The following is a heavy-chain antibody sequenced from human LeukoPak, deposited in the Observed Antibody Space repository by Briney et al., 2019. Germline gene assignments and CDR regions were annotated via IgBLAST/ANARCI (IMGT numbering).Heavy chain of an antibody. Sequence: GGSLRLSCAASGFTFSSYAMSWVRQAPGKGVEWVSIINSGGRTYYADSVKGRFTISTDNSKNTLYLQMNSLRAEDTAVYYCARDYVWDAFDIWGQGTMVTVSS. D-gene: IGHD3-10*02. CDR3: ARDYVWDAFDI. J-gene: IGHJ3*02. CDR1: GFTFSSYA. V-gene: IGHV3-66*01. CDR2: INSGGRT.